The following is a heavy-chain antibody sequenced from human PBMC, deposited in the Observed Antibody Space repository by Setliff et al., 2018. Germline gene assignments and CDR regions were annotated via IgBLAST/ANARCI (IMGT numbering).Heavy chain of an antibody. CDR3: ARDLSYSSSRYVEGYYYYYMDV. CDR2: IYTSGST. CDR1: GGSISNYY. J-gene: IGHJ6*03. V-gene: IGHV4-4*07. Sequence: SETLSLTCTVSGGSISNYYWSWIRQPAGKGLEWIGRIYTSGSTNYNPSLKSRVTISVDTSKNQFSLKLSSVTAADTAVYYCARDLSYSSSRYVEGYYYYYMDVWGKGTTVTVSS. D-gene: IGHD6-13*01.